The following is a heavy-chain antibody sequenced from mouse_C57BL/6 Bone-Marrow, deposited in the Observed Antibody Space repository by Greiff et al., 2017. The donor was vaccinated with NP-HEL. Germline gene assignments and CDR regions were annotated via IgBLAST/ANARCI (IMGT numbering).Heavy chain of an antibody. CDR2: ISDGGSYT. D-gene: IGHD4-1*01. V-gene: IGHV5-4*01. J-gene: IGHJ4*01. CDR1: GFTFSSYA. Sequence: EVHLVESGGGLVKPGGSLKLSCAASGFTFSSYAMSWVRQTPEKRLEWVATISDGGSYTYYPDNVKGRFTISRDKAKNNLYLQMSHLKAEDTAMYDCARTGTGAMDYWGQGTSVTVSS. CDR3: ARTGTGAMDY.